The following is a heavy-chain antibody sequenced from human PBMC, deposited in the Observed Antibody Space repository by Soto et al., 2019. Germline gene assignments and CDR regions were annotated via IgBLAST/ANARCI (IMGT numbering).Heavy chain of an antibody. CDR3: ARHNYGSGSTYFDY. CDR1: GGSISSYY. D-gene: IGHD3-10*01. Sequence: PSETLSLTCTVSGGSISSYYWSWIRQPPGKGLEWIGYIYYSGSTNCNPSLKSRVTISVDTSKNQFSLKLNSMTAADTAVYYCARHNYGSGSTYFDYCGQGTLVTVSS. CDR2: IYYSGST. J-gene: IGHJ4*02. V-gene: IGHV4-59*08.